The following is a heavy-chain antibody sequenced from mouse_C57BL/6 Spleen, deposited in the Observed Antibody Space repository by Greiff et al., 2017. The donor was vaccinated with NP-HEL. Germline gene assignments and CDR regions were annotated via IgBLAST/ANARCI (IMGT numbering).Heavy chain of an antibody. CDR1: GFTFSDYG. CDR3: AMLELGQDYAMDY. V-gene: IGHV5-17*01. Sequence: EVQLVESGGGLVKPGGSLKLSCAASGFTFSDYGMHWVRQAPEKGLEWVAYISSGSSTIYYADKVKGRFTIYRYNAKNTLFLQMTSLRSEDTAMYYCAMLELGQDYAMDYWGQGTSVTVSS. CDR2: ISSGSSTI. J-gene: IGHJ4*01. D-gene: IGHD4-1*01.